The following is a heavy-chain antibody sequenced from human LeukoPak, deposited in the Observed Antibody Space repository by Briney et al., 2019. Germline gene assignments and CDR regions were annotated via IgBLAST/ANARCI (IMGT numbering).Heavy chain of an antibody. CDR1: GGSISSYY. V-gene: IGHV4-59*01. CDR3: ARDLHYDFWSGLGRYFDY. D-gene: IGHD3-3*01. J-gene: IGHJ4*02. CDR2: IYDSGST. Sequence: SETLSLTCTVSGGSISSYYWSWIRQPPGKGLEWIGFIYDSGSTNYNPSLKSRVTISVDTSKNQFSLKLRSVTAADTAVYYCARDLHYDFWSGLGRYFDYWGQGTLVTVSS.